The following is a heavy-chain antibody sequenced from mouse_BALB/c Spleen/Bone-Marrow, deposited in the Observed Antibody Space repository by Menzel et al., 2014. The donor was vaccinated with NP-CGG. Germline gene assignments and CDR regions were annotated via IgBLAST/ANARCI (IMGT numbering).Heavy chain of an antibody. CDR2: IYPGSGST. CDR1: GHNFTSYW. D-gene: IGHD3-1*01. V-gene: IGHV1-55*01. Sequence: VKLQESGAELVKPGTSVKLSCKASGHNFTSYWINWVKLRPGQGLEWIGDIYPGSGSTNYNEKFKSKATLTVDTSSSTAYMQLSSLASEDSALYYCARFSQLGLLAYWGQGTLVTVSA. CDR3: ARFSQLGLLAY. J-gene: IGHJ3*01.